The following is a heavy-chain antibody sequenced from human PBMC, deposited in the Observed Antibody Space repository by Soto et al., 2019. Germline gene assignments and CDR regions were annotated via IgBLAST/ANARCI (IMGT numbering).Heavy chain of an antibody. CDR2: ISGSGGST. CDR1: GFTFSSYA. J-gene: IGHJ2*01. D-gene: IGHD6-13*01. CDR3: AKDGRTAAGTNWYFDL. Sequence: EVQLLESGGGLVQPGGSLRLSCAASGFTFSSYAMSWVRQAPGKGLEWVSAISGSGGSTYYADSVKGRFTISRDNSKNTLYRQMNSLRAEDTAVYYCAKDGRTAAGTNWYFDLWGRGTLVTVSS. V-gene: IGHV3-23*01.